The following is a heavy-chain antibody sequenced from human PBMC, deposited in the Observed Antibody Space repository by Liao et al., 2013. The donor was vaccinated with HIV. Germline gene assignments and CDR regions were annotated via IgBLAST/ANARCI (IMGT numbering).Heavy chain of an antibody. V-gene: IGHV4-61*02. CDR2: IYSSGST. D-gene: IGHD1-1*01. CDR1: GGSISSGSYY. CDR3: ARMGLERGGGIDY. J-gene: IGHJ4*02. Sequence: QVQLQESGPGLVKPSQTLSLTCTVSGGSISSGSYYWSWIRQPAAKGLEWIGRIYSSGSTNYNPSLKSRVTMSIDTSKNQFSLKLNSVIAADTAVYYCARMGLERGGGIDYWGQGTLVTVSS.